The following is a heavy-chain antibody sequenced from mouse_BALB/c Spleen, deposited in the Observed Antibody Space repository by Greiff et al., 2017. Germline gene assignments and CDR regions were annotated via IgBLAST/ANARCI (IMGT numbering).Heavy chain of an antibody. V-gene: IGHV1S81*02. CDR3: TRAGNYAMDY. J-gene: IGHJ4*01. D-gene: IGHD4-1*01. CDR2: INPSNGGT. CDR1: GYTFTSYY. Sequence: QVQLKQSGAELVKPGASVKLSCKASGYTFTSYYMYWVKQRPGQGLEWIGEINPSNGGTNFNEKFKSKATLTVDKSSSTAYMQLSSLTSEDSAVYYCTRAGNYAMDYWGQGTSVTVSS.